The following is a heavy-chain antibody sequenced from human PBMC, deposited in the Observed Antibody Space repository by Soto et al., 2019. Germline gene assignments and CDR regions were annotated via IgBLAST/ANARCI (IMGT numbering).Heavy chain of an antibody. CDR3: ASSGWFEYYFDY. CDR2: ISAYHGNT. V-gene: IGHV1-18*01. CDR1: GYTFTSYG. D-gene: IGHD6-19*01. J-gene: IGHJ4*02. Sequence: QVQLVQSGAAVKKPGASVQVSCKASGYTFTSYGIRWVRQAPGQGLEWMGWISAYHGNTNYAQKLQGRVTMTTDTATSTADMELRSLRSDDTAVYYCASSGWFEYYFDYWGQGTLVTVSS.